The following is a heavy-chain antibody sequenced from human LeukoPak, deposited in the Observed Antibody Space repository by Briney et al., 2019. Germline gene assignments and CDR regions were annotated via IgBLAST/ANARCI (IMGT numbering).Heavy chain of an antibody. J-gene: IGHJ4*02. CDR2: ISANSGNT. CDR3: ARDKNYRFDY. Sequence: ASVKVSCKPSGYTFTDNGISWVRQAPGEGLEWMGWISANSGNTKYAQRFQGRVTMTTETSSSTVHMELRSLRSDDTAVYYCARDKNYRFDYWGQGTLVTVPS. CDR1: GYTFTDNG. V-gene: IGHV1-18*01. D-gene: IGHD5-24*01.